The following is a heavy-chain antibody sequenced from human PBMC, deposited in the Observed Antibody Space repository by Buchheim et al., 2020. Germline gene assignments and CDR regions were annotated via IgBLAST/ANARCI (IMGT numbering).Heavy chain of an antibody. CDR2: ISYDGSNK. CDR1: GFTFSSYG. D-gene: IGHD2-2*01. J-gene: IGHJ6*02. V-gene: IGHV3-30*18. Sequence: QVQLVESGGGVVQPGRSLRLSCAASGFTFSSYGMHWVRQAPGKGLEWVAVISYDGSNKYYADSVKGRFTISRDNSKNTLYLQMNSLRAEDTAVYYCAKDIIRVVVPAAIPFYYGMDVWGQGTT. CDR3: AKDIIRVVVPAAIPFYYGMDV.